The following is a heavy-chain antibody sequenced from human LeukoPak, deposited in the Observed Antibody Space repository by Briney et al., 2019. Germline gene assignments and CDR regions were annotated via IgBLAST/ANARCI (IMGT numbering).Heavy chain of an antibody. Sequence: GGSLRLSCAASGITFRSYGMHWVRQAPGKGLEWVAFIWDDGSNKYYADSVKGRFTISRDNSRNTLFLQMNSLRAEDTAVYYCATDRATQYFDYWGQGTLVSVSS. V-gene: IGHV3-30*02. D-gene: IGHD2-15*01. CDR2: IWDDGSNK. CDR3: ATDRATQYFDY. J-gene: IGHJ4*02. CDR1: GITFRSYG.